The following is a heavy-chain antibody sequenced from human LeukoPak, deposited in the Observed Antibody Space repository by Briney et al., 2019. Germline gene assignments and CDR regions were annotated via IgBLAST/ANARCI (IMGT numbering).Heavy chain of an antibody. Sequence: TGGSLTLSCAGSGFTFSSYIMNWVRHAPGKGLEWVSSINESSVYINYADSVKGRFTISRDNAKYSLYLQMTSIRAEDTAVYYCARAPMAYDSSGFGGAFDIWGQGTMVTVSS. CDR1: GFTFSSYI. D-gene: IGHD3-22*01. V-gene: IGHV3-21*01. CDR2: INESSVYI. CDR3: ARAPMAYDSSGFGGAFDI. J-gene: IGHJ3*02.